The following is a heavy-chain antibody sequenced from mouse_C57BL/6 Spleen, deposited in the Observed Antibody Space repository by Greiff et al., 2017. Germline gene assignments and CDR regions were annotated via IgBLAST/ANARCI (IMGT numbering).Heavy chain of an antibody. D-gene: IGHD1-1*01. CDR2: IHPNSGST. Sequence: QVQLKQPGAELVKPGASVKLSCKASGYTFTSYWMHWVKQRPGQGLEWIGMIHPNSGSTNYNEKFKSKATLTVDKSSSTAYMQLSSLTSEDSAVYYCARCPIYYYGSSPHYYAMDYWGQGTSVTVSS. J-gene: IGHJ4*01. V-gene: IGHV1-64*01. CDR1: GYTFTSYW. CDR3: ARCPIYYYGSSPHYYAMDY.